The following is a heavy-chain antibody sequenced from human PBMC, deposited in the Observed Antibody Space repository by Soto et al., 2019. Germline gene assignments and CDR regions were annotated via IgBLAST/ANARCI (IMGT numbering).Heavy chain of an antibody. D-gene: IGHD3-9*01. Sequence: EVRLLESGEGLVQPGGSLKLSCAASGFTFSSYAMSWVRQAPGKGLEWVSSMGGSGGNTYYADSVKGRFTISRDNSKNTLFMQMNRLRAEDTAEYYCARVVRYFDTPYGMDVWGHGTTVTVSS. CDR2: MGGSGGNT. CDR1: GFTFSSYA. V-gene: IGHV3-23*01. J-gene: IGHJ6*02. CDR3: ARVVRYFDTPYGMDV.